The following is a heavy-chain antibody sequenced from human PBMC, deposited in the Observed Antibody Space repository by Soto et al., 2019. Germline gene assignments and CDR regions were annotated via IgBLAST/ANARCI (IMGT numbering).Heavy chain of an antibody. D-gene: IGHD2-15*01. V-gene: IGHV4-4*02. J-gene: IGHJ4*02. CDR1: GGSISSSNW. CDR3: ASPGCSGGSCYDY. Sequence: SETLSLTCAVSGGSISSSNWWSWVRQPPGKGLEWIGEIYHSGSTNYNPSLKSRVTISVDKSKNQFSLKLSSVTAADTAVYYCASPGCSGGSCYDYWGQGTLVTVSS. CDR2: IYHSGST.